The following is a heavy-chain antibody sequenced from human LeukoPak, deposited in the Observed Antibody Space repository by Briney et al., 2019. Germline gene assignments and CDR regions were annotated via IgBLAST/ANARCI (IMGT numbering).Heavy chain of an antibody. CDR2: ISGSGDTT. CDR1: XFXFSSYA. Sequence: GGSLRLXXXXXXFXFSSYAMNWVRQAPGKGLEWVSFISGSGDTTYYADSVKGRFTISRDSSKNTLYLQMNSLRAEDTAVYYCAKSRGESRGASNYWGQGTLVTVSS. V-gene: IGHV3-23*01. J-gene: IGHJ4*02. D-gene: IGHD1-26*01. CDR3: AKSRGESRGASNY.